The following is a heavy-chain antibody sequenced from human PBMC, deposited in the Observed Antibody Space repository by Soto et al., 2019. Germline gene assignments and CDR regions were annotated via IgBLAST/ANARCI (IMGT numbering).Heavy chain of an antibody. V-gene: IGHV4-34*01. CDR3: ARGGKNRYCSSTSCTFDY. D-gene: IGHD2-2*01. CDR2: INHSGST. Sequence: QVQLQQWGAGLLKPSETLSLTCAVYGGSFSGYYWSWIRQPPGKGLEWIGEINHSGSTNYNPSLKSRVTIPVDTANNQFSLKMSSVTAAVTAVYYCARGGKNRYCSSTSCTFDYWGQGTLVTVSS. J-gene: IGHJ4*02. CDR1: GGSFSGYY.